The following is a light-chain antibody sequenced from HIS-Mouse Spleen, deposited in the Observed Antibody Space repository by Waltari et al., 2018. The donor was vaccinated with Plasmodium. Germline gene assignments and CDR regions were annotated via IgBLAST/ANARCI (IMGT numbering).Light chain of an antibody. Sequence: QSALTQPASVSGSPGQSITIPCPGTSSDVGRYNLVSWYQQHPGKAPKFMIYEGSKRPSGVSNRFSGSKSGNTASLTISGLQAEDEADYYCCSYAGSSTWVFGGGTKLTVL. CDR3: CSYAGSSTWV. CDR1: SSDVGRYNL. V-gene: IGLV2-23*01. CDR2: EGS. J-gene: IGLJ3*02.